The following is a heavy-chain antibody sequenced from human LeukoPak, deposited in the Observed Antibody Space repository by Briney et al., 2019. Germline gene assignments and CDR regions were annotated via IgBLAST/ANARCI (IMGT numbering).Heavy chain of an antibody. D-gene: IGHD6-19*01. CDR3: ARRAGGPAVAGRPIF. CDR1: GYSFTSYW. J-gene: IGHJ4*02. V-gene: IGHV5-10-1*01. Sequence: SLSLSCKGSGYSFTSYWISWVRQMPGKGLEWMGRIDPSDSYTNYSQSFQGLVTISADKSISTAYLQWSSLKASDTAMYYCARRAGGPAVAGRPIFWGQGTLVTVSS. CDR2: IDPSDSYT.